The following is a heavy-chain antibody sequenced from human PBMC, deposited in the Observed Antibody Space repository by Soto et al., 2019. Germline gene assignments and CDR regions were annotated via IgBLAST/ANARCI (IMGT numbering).Heavy chain of an antibody. J-gene: IGHJ5*02. CDR1: GGSISDYSYY. CDR2: IHHIGYT. Sequence: SETLSLTCNVSGGSISDYSYYWGWMRQPPGKGLEWIASIHHIGYTQYNPSFKSRVSISVDTSKNQFSLKVTSVTAADTAVYYCAPDFWSGSPWGQGTLVTVSS. CDR3: APDFWSGSP. V-gene: IGHV4-39*01. D-gene: IGHD3-3*01.